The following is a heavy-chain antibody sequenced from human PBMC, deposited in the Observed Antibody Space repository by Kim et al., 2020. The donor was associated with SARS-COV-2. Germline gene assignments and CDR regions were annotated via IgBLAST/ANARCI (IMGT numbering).Heavy chain of an antibody. J-gene: IGHJ1*01. V-gene: IGHV1-3*01. Sequence: ASVKVSCKASGYTFTDYHLHWLRQAPGQRLEWMGCINGGRGDTKYSQKFQGRVMFTRDTSASTVYMDLSSLRSEDTAIFYCVRVAVTGTGYFQHWGQGPLVTVSS. D-gene: IGHD6-19*01. CDR3: VRVAVTGTGYFQH. CDR2: INGGRGDT. CDR1: GYTFTDYH.